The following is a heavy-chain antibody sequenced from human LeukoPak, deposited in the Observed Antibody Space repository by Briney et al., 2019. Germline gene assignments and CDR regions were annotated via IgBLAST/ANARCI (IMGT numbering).Heavy chain of an antibody. J-gene: IGHJ6*02. CDR3: AREGGLRFLEWSQDGMDV. V-gene: IGHV1-18*01. D-gene: IGHD3-3*01. CDR2: ISAYNGNT. Sequence: ASVKVSCKASGYTFTRYGFSWLRQAPGQGPEWMGWISAYNGNTNYAQKLQGRVTMTTDTSTSTAYMELRSLRSDDTAVHYCAREGGLRFLEWSQDGMDVWGQGTTVTVSS. CDR1: GYTFTRYG.